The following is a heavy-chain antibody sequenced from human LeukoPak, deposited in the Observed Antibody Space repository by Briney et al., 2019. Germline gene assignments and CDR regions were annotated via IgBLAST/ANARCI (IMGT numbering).Heavy chain of an antibody. CDR3: AKDYYDTSGYYPN. J-gene: IGHJ4*02. D-gene: IGHD3-22*01. V-gene: IGHV3-21*04. CDR2: ISSSSSYI. CDR1: GLTFSSYG. Sequence: GSLRLSCAASGLTFSSYGMNWVRQAPGKGLEWVSFISSSSSYIYYADSVKGRFTISRDNAENSLYLQMNSLRAEDTAVYYCAKDYYDTSGYYPNWGQGTLVTVSS.